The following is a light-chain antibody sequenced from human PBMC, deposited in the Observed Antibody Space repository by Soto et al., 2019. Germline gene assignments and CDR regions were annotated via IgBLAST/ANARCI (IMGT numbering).Light chain of an antibody. V-gene: IGLV2-14*01. Sequence: QSALTQPASVSGSPGQSITISCTGTSSDVGGYNYVSWYQQHPGKAPKLMIYEVSNRPSGVSNRFSGSKSGTTASLTISGLHAEDAADYYCSSYTSSTTLFGGGTKLTVL. CDR2: EVS. CDR3: SSYTSSTTL. J-gene: IGLJ3*02. CDR1: SSDVGGYNY.